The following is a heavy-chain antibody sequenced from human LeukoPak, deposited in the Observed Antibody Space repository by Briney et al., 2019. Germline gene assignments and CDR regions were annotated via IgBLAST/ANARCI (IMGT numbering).Heavy chain of an antibody. Sequence: PGGSLRLSCAASGFTFSSYSMNWVRQAPGKGLEWVSSISSSSSYIYYADSVKGRFTISRDNAKNSLYLQMNSLRAEDTAVYYCARGRGIAALGGVWGQGTTVTVSS. D-gene: IGHD6-13*01. CDR1: GFTFSSYS. V-gene: IGHV3-21*01. J-gene: IGHJ6*02. CDR3: ARGRGIAALGGV. CDR2: ISSSSSYI.